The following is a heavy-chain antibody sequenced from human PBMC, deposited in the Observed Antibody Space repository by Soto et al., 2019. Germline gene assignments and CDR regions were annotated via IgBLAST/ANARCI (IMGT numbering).Heavy chain of an antibody. CDR3: AKDQASGQGSFDS. Sequence: GGSLRLSCAASGFTFNIYGMHWVRQAPDKGPEWVALISYDGSNQYYADSVKGRFTISRDNSKNTLFLQMNSLRADDTAVYYCAKDQASGQGSFDSWGQGTLVTVSS. CDR1: GFTFNIYG. J-gene: IGHJ4*02. V-gene: IGHV3-30*18. CDR2: ISYDGSNQ.